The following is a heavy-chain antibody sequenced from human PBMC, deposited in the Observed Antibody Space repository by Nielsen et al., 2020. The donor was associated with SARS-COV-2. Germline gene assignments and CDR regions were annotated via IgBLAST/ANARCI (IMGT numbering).Heavy chain of an antibody. CDR2: IYYGGST. D-gene: IGHD1-26*01. Sequence: SETLSLTCTVSGGSIRSSTYYWGWIRQPPGMGLEWIGSIYYGGSTYDNPSLKSRVTISLDTSKNQFSLKLSSVTAADTAVYYCSRRRGSYFDYWGQGTLVTVSS. CDR1: GGSIRSSTYY. J-gene: IGHJ4*02. V-gene: IGHV4-39*01. CDR3: SRRRGSYFDY.